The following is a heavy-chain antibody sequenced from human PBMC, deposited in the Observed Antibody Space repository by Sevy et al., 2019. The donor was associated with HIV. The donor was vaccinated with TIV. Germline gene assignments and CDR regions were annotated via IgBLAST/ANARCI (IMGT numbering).Heavy chain of an antibody. D-gene: IGHD3-10*01. J-gene: IGHJ4*02. V-gene: IGHV3-33*01. CDR3: VRGRDYGNFDY. CDR2: IYFHGSIK. Sequence: GGPLRLSCAASGFNFSIYGMHWVRQAPGKGLEWVALIYFHGSIKYYVDSVKGRFTISRDNSKNTLYLQMNSLRVEDTAVYYCVRGRDYGNFDYWGQGTLVTVSS. CDR1: GFNFSIYG.